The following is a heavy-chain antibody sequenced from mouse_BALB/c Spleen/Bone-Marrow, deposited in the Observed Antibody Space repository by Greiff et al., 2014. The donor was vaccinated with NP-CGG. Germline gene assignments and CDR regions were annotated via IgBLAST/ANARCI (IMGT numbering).Heavy chain of an antibody. Sequence: EVQLQQSGAELVKPGASVKLTCTGSGFNIKDTYMHWVKQRPEQGLEWIGRIDAANGNSKYDPKFQGKATITADTSSNTGYLQLSSLTSEDTAVYYCARYVYWGQGTSVTVSS. V-gene: IGHV14-3*02. CDR1: GFNIKDTY. CDR2: IDAANGNS. CDR3: ARYVY. J-gene: IGHJ4*01.